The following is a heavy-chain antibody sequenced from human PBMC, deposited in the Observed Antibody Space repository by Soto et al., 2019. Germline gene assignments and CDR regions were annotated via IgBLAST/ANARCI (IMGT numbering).Heavy chain of an antibody. CDR3: AKGGAVVAAGLDY. V-gene: IGHV3-23*01. Sequence: EVQLLDSGGGLVQPGGSLRLSCTASGFTFSNYAMSWVRQAPGKGLEWVSTISSSGGSAYYADSVKGRFTISRDSSKNTLYLQMNSLRAEDTAVYYCAKGGAVVAAGLDYWGQGTLVTVSS. D-gene: IGHD2-15*01. CDR2: ISSSGGSA. J-gene: IGHJ4*02. CDR1: GFTFSNYA.